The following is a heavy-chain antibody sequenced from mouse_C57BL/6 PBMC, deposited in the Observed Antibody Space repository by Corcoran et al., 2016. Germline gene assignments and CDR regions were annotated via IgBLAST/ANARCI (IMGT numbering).Heavy chain of an antibody. J-gene: IGHJ2*01. CDR2: INTYSGVP. Sequence: QIQLVQSGPELKKPGETVKISCKASGYTFTTYGMSWVKQAPGKGLKWMGWINTYSGVPTYADDFKGRFAFSLETSASTAYLQINNLKNEDMATYFCARSGRFDYWGQGTTLTVSS. CDR1: GYTFTTYG. D-gene: IGHD1-1*01. V-gene: IGHV9-3*01. CDR3: ARSGRFDY.